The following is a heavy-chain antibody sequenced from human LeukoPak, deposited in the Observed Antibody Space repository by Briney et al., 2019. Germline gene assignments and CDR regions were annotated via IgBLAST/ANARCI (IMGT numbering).Heavy chain of an antibody. V-gene: IGHV4-39*01. Sequence: SETLSLTCTVSGGSISSSSYCWGWIRQPPGKGLEWIGSIYYSGSTYYNPSLKSRVTISVDTSKNQFSLKLSSVTAADTAVYYCARHVGSGLVLYAFDIWGQGTMVTVSS. J-gene: IGHJ3*02. CDR2: IYYSGST. D-gene: IGHD6-19*01. CDR3: ARHVGSGLVLYAFDI. CDR1: GGSISSSSYC.